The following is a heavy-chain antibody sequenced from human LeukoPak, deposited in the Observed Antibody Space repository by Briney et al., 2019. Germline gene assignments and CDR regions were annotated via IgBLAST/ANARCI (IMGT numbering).Heavy chain of an antibody. CDR1: GFTFSNAW. Sequence: GGSLRLSCAASGFTFSNAWMSWVRQAPGKGLEWVGRIKSKTDGGTTDYAAPVKGRFTISRDDSKNTLYLQMNSLRAEDTAVYYCAKDRHAPGRYCSSTTCFPFDPWGQGTLVTVSS. V-gene: IGHV3-15*01. CDR2: IKSKTDGGTT. CDR3: AKDRHAPGRYCSSTTCFPFDP. D-gene: IGHD2-2*01. J-gene: IGHJ5*02.